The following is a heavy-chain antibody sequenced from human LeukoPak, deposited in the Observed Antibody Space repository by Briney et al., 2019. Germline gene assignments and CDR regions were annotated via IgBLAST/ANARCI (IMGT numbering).Heavy chain of an antibody. CDR2: ISSSGRTI. V-gene: IGHV3-48*03. D-gene: IGHD3-10*01. CDR3: ARDGYYGYYTFDY. J-gene: IGHJ4*02. CDR1: GFTFSNYE. Sequence: PGGSVRLSCAASGFTFSNYEMNWVRQAPGKGLEWVSYISSSGRTIYYVDSVKGRFTISRDNAKNSLYLQMNSLRAEDTAVYYCARDGYYGYYTFDYWGQGTLVTVSS.